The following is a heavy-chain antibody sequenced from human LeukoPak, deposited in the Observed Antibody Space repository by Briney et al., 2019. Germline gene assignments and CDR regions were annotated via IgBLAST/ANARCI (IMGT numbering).Heavy chain of an antibody. J-gene: IGHJ2*01. CDR2: INHSGST. V-gene: IGHV4-34*01. D-gene: IGHD3-22*01. Sequence: SETLSLTCAVHGGSFSGYYWSWIRQPPGKGLEWIGEINHSGSTNYNPSLKSRATISADKSKNQFSLKLTSVTAADTAVYYCARQDYYDSGAWYFDLWGRGTLVTVSS. CDR1: GGSFSGYY. CDR3: ARQDYYDSGAWYFDL.